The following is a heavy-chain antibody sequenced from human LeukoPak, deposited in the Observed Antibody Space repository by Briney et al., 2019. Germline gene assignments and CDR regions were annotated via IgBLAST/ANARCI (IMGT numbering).Heavy chain of an antibody. Sequence: ASVKVSCKASGYTFTGYYMHWVRQAPGQGLEWMGWINPNSGGTNYAQRFQGRVTMTRDTSISTAYMELSRLRSDDTAVYYCARGLLASGWYRPDYWGQGTLVTVSS. CDR3: ARGLLASGWYRPDY. V-gene: IGHV1-2*02. CDR2: INPNSGGT. CDR1: GYTFTGYY. D-gene: IGHD6-19*01. J-gene: IGHJ4*02.